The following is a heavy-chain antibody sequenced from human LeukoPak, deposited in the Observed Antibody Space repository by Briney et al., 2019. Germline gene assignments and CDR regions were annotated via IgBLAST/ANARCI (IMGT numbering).Heavy chain of an antibody. D-gene: IGHD4-23*01. V-gene: IGHV3-21*01. CDR1: GFTFSSYS. J-gene: IGHJ6*02. CDR2: ISSSSSYI. Sequence: SGGSLRLSCAASGFTFSSYSMNWVRQAPGKGLEWVSSISSSSSYIYYADSVKGRFTISRDNAKNSLYLQMNSLRAEDTAVYYCARTGGNSVYGMDVWGQGTTVTVSS. CDR3: ARTGGNSVYGMDV.